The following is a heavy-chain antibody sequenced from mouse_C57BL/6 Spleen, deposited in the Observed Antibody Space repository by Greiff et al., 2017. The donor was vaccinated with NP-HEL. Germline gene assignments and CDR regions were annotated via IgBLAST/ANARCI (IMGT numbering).Heavy chain of an antibody. D-gene: IGHD2-1*01. CDR1: GYTFTDYY. Sequence: EVQLQQSGPELVKPGASVKISCKASGYTFTDYYMNWVKQSHGKSLEWIGDINPNNGGTSYNQKFKGKATLTVDKSSSTAYMELRSLTSEDSAVYYCARDYGNYRADYFDYWGQGTTLTVSS. J-gene: IGHJ2*01. CDR3: ARDYGNYRADYFDY. V-gene: IGHV1-26*01. CDR2: INPNNGGT.